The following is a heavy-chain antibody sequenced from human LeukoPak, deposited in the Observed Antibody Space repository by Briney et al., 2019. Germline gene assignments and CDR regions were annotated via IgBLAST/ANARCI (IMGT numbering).Heavy chain of an antibody. D-gene: IGHD6-19*01. J-gene: IGHJ5*02. CDR1: GSCFTSYW. CDR2: INPRDSDT. Sequence: GASLQISCKGAGSCFTSYWIGWVRQMPGKGLEWMGIINPRDSDTRYSPSFQGQATISADKSISTAYLQWSSLKASDTAMYYCAIAVAGLCWFDPWGQGTLVTVSS. CDR3: AIAVAGLCWFDP. V-gene: IGHV5-51*01.